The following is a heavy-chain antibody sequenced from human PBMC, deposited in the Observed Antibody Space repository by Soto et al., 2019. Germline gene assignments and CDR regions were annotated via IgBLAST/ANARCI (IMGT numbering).Heavy chain of an antibody. J-gene: IGHJ4*02. CDR2: MYLENDK. Sequence: QITLNESGPTVVRPTETLTLTCRFSGFSLTTSGVGVAWIRLSPVKAPERVALMYLENDKRYSASLKSRLTVTTYIDKNLVVLTVSHLDPTDTGTDYRAHRAPRTVLGSVTTTTIDVDYWGQGTPVAVSA. V-gene: IGHV2-5*02. D-gene: IGHD3-3*01. CDR1: GFSLTTSGVG. CDR3: AHRAPRTVLGSVTTTTIDVDY.